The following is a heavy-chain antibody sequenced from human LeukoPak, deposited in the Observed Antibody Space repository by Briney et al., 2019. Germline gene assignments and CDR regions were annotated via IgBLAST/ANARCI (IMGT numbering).Heavy chain of an antibody. CDR2: IFYTGNT. CDR3: ARGGFYYFDY. V-gene: IGHV4-39*07. Sequence: PSETLSLTCIVSGVSFSSSGCYWGWIRQPPGKGLEWIGSIFYTGNTYYNPSLKSRVTISVDTSKNQFSLKLSSVTAADTAVYYCARGGFYYFDYWGQGTLVTVSS. J-gene: IGHJ4*02. CDR1: GVSFSSSGCY.